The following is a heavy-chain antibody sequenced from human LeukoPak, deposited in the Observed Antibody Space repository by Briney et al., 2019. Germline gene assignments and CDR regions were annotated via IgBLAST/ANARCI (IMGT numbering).Heavy chain of an antibody. CDR2: IKVDGSDK. V-gene: IGHV3-7*01. Sequence: PGGSLRLSCAASGFTFSNHWMIWVRQAPGKGLEFVANIKVDGSDKYYGDSVKGRFTISRDNAKNSLYLQMDGLRAEDTAVYYCARDRGWLTLDYWGQGTLVTVSS. CDR1: GFTFSNHW. D-gene: IGHD5-24*01. J-gene: IGHJ4*02. CDR3: ARDRGWLTLDY.